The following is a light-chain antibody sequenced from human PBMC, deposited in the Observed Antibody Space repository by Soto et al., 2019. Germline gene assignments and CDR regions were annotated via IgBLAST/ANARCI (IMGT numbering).Light chain of an antibody. CDR3: QQYNNWPRT. CDR2: GAS. CDR1: QTVSSN. J-gene: IGKJ1*01. V-gene: IGKV3-15*01. Sequence: EIVITQSPATLSVSPGESATLSCRASQTVSSNLAWYQQKPGQAPGLLIYGASPRATGIPARFSGSGSGTEFTLPISSLQSEDFAVYYCQQYNNWPRTFGQGTKV.